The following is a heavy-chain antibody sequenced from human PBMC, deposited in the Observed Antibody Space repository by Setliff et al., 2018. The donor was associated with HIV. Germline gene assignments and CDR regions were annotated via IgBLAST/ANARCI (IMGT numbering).Heavy chain of an antibody. CDR3: ARSMSGWSVDY. J-gene: IGHJ4*02. D-gene: IGHD6-19*01. V-gene: IGHV3-9*01. CDR1: GFTFDGFA. CDR2: IGWDGGHI. Sequence: GGSLRLSCAASGFTFDGFAMNWVRQAPGKGREWVSRIGWDGGHIDYANSVQGRFTISRDNAKNSLYLQMKSLRAEDTAVYYCARSMSGWSVDYWGQGIQVTVSS.